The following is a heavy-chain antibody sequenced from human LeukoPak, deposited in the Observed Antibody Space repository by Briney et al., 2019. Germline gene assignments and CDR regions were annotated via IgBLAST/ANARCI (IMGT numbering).Heavy chain of an antibody. CDR2: IYTSGST. D-gene: IGHD3-22*01. V-gene: IGHV4-4*07. CDR1: GGSISSYY. J-gene: IGHJ6*03. CDR3: ARETYYYDSSGYYWYMAV. Sequence: SETLSLTRTVSGGSISSYYWSWIRQPAGKGLEWIGRIYTSGSTNYNPSLKSRVTMSVDTSKNQFSLKLSSVTAADTAVYYCARETYYYDSSGYYWYMAVWGKGTTVTVSS.